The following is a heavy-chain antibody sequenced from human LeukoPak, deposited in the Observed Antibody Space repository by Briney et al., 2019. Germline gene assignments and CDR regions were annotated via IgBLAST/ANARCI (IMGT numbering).Heavy chain of an antibody. CDR3: AGERGYSYGQTTYYYYYGMDV. D-gene: IGHD5-18*01. CDR1: GGSISSSSYY. J-gene: IGHJ6*02. V-gene: IGHV4-39*02. CDR2: IYYSGST. Sequence: SETLSLTCTVSGGSISSSSYYWGWIRQPPGKGLEWIGSIYYSGSTYYNPSLKSRVTISVDTSKNQFSLKLSSVTAADTAVYYCAGERGYSYGQTTYYYYYGMDVWGQGTTVTVSS.